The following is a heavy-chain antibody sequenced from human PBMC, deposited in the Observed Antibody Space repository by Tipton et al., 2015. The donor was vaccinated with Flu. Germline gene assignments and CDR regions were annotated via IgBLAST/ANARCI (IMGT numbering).Heavy chain of an antibody. CDR3: ARGAGGPATAYDC. CDR2: IYTSGST. D-gene: IGHD1-1*01. J-gene: IGHJ4*02. Sequence: LRLSCTVSGGSISTYYWSWIRQPAGKGLEWIGRIYTSGSTNYNPSLKSRVTMSVDTSKNQFSLGLSSVTAADTAVYYRARGAGGPATAYDCWGQGTLVTISS. V-gene: IGHV4-4*07. CDR1: GGSISTYY.